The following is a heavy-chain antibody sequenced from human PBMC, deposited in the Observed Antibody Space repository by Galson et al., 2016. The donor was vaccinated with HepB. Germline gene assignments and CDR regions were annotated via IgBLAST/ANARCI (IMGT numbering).Heavy chain of an antibody. CDR3: TRDGWTSNWFGY. J-gene: IGHJ5*01. D-gene: IGHD6-19*01. CDR2: IYSGGST. V-gene: IGHV3-66*02. CDR1: GFTVSTDY. Sequence: LILSCAGSGFTVSTDYMSWVRQAPGKGLEWVSIIYSGGSTYYADSVKGRFSISRDNSKNTLYLQMDSLRVEDTAVYYCTRDGWTSNWFGYWGEGTLVTVSS.